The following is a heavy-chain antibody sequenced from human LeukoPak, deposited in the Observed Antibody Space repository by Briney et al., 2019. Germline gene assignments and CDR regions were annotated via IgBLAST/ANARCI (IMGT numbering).Heavy chain of an antibody. Sequence: GGALRLSCAASGFTFSSYTMNWVRQAPGKGLEGVSSISSSSSYIYYADSMKGRFTISRDNAKNSLYLQMNSLRAEDTAVYYCARELGTSSFDYWGQGTLVTVSS. D-gene: IGHD7-27*01. J-gene: IGHJ4*02. CDR2: ISSSSSYI. CDR1: GFTFSSYT. V-gene: IGHV3-21*01. CDR3: ARELGTSSFDY.